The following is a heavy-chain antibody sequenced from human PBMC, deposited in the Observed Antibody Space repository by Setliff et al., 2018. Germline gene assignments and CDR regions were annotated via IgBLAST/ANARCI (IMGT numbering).Heavy chain of an antibody. CDR1: GGSLSDYY. V-gene: IGHV4-34*01. CDR3: AREQWLDPPGYYYMDV. J-gene: IGHJ6*03. D-gene: IGHD6-19*01. CDR2: IGQGGDT. Sequence: SETLSPTCVVYGGSLSDYYWTWIRQSPEKGLEWIGEIGQGGDTNYNPSLKSRVTISMDTSKNQFSLKLNSVTAADMAVYYCAREQWLDPPGYYYMDVWAKGTTVTVSS.